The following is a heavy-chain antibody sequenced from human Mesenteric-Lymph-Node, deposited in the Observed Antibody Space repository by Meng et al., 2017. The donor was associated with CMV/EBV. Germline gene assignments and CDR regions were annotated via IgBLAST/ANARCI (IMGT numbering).Heavy chain of an antibody. CDR1: GGTFSSYA. J-gene: IGHJ5*02. D-gene: IGHD2-2*02. V-gene: IGHV1-69*05. CDR2: IIPIFGTA. CDR3: AREHIVVVPAAITGRGWFDP. Sequence: SVKVSCKASGGTFSSYAISWGRQAPGQGLEWMGGIIPIFGTANYAQKFQGRVTITTDESTSTAYMELSSLRSEDTAVYYCAREHIVVVPAAITGRGWFDPWGQGTLVTVSS.